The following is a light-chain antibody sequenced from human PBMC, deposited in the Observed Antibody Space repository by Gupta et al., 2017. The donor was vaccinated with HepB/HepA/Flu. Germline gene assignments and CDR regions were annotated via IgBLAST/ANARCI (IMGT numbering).Light chain of an antibody. J-gene: IGKJ1*01. Sequence: DIVMTQSPDCLAVSLGERATINCKSSQSVLYSSNNKNYLAWYQQKPGQPPKLLIYWASTRESGVPDRFSGSGSGTDFTLTISSLQAEDVAVYYCQQYYSTLWTFGQGTKVEIK. CDR2: WAS. CDR1: QSVLYSSNNKNY. CDR3: QQYYSTLWT. V-gene: IGKV4-1*01.